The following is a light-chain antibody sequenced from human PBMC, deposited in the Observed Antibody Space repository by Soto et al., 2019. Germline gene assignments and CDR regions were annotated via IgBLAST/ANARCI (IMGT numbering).Light chain of an antibody. Sequence: AIQMTQSPSSLSVSVGDRVTITCRASQDIRNDLGWYQQKPGKAPKLLIYGTSNLQSGVPSRFSGSGSGTDITLTLSSLQPEDVATYYCLQDYNYPYTFGQGTKLEIK. CDR1: QDIRND. J-gene: IGKJ2*01. CDR3: LQDYNYPYT. V-gene: IGKV1-6*01. CDR2: GTS.